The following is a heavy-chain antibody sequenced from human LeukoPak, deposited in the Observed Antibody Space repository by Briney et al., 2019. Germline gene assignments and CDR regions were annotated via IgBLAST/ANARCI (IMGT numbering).Heavy chain of an antibody. Sequence: SETLSLTCTVSGGSISSYYWNWIRQPAGKGLEWIGRIYSSGSTNYNPSLKSRVSLSVDTSTNQFSLKVRSVTAADTAVYYCARGSGSYGFFDLWGQGALVTVS. J-gene: IGHJ4*02. CDR3: ARGSGSYGFFDL. V-gene: IGHV4-4*07. CDR1: GGSISSYY. CDR2: IYSSGST. D-gene: IGHD5-18*01.